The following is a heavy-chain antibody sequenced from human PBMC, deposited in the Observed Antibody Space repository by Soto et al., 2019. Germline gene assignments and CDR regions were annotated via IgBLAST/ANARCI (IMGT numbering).Heavy chain of an antibody. V-gene: IGHV4-31*03. J-gene: IGHJ4*02. CDR1: GGSISSGGYY. D-gene: IGHD1-26*01. CDR3: AREGGIVGATAADY. CDR2: IYYSGST. Sequence: QVQLQESGPGLVKPSQTLSLTCTVSGGSISSGGYYWSWIRQHPGKGLEWIGYIYYSGSTYYNPSLKSRVTISVDTSKNQLSLKLSSVPAADTAVYYCAREGGIVGATAADYWGQGTLVTVSS.